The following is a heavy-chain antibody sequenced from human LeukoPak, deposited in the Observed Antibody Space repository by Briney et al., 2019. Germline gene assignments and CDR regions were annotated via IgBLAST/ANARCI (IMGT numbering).Heavy chain of an antibody. Sequence: GGSLRLSCAASGFTVSSNHMTWVRQAPGKGLEWVSVIYSGGSTYYADSVKGRFTISRDNSKNTLYLQMNSLRAEDTAVYYCASWYYYDSSGYSLGAFDIWGRGTMVTVSS. J-gene: IGHJ3*02. CDR1: GFTVSSNH. V-gene: IGHV3-53*01. D-gene: IGHD3-22*01. CDR3: ASWYYYDSSGYSLGAFDI. CDR2: IYSGGST.